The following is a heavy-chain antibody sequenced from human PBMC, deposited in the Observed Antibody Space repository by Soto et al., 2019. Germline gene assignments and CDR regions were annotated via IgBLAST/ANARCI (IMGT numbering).Heavy chain of an antibody. Sequence: PSETLSLTCSVSGGSISSDYWSWIRPPPGKRLEWIGYIYYSGSTNYNPSLKSRVTISVDTSKNQFSLKLSSVTAADTAVYYCARDFGWAGAFDIWGQGTMVTVSS. CDR1: GGSISSDY. D-gene: IGHD3-3*01. CDR2: IYYSGST. V-gene: IGHV4-59*01. CDR3: ARDFGWAGAFDI. J-gene: IGHJ3*02.